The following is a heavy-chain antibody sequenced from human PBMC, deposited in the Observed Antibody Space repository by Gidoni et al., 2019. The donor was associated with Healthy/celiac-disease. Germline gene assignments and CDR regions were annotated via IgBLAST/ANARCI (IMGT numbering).Heavy chain of an antibody. CDR1: GGSVSSGRYY. CDR3: ARVRVRFGELSDFDY. CDR2: IYYSGST. D-gene: IGHD3-10*01. J-gene: IGHJ4*02. Sequence: QVQLQESGPGLVKPSETLSLTCTVSGGSVSSGRYYWRWIRQPPGKGLEWIGYIYYSGSTNYNPSLKSRVTISVDTSKNQFSLKLSSVTAADTAVYYCARVRVRFGELSDFDYWGQGTLVTVSS. V-gene: IGHV4-61*01.